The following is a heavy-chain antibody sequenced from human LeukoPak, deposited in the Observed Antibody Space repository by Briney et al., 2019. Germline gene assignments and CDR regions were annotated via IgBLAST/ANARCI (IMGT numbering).Heavy chain of an antibody. Sequence: GGSLRLSCAASGFTFSSYAMSWVRQAPGKGLEWVSAISGSGGSTYYADSVKGRFTISRDNSKNTLYLQMNSLKTEDTAVYYCTKDKRPLGSYYAGLFDYWGQGTLVTVSS. J-gene: IGHJ4*02. D-gene: IGHD1-26*01. V-gene: IGHV3-23*01. CDR1: GFTFSSYA. CDR2: ISGSGGST. CDR3: TKDKRPLGSYYAGLFDY.